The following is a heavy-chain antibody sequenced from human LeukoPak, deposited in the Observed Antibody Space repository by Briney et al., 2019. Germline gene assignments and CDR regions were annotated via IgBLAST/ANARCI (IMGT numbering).Heavy chain of an antibody. CDR1: VGSISNYY. J-gene: IGHJ3*02. V-gene: IGHV4-59*01. Sequence: SETLSLTCTVPVGSISNYYWSWIRQSPGKGLEWIGYIYYSGSTNYNPSLKSRVTISVDTSKNQFSLKLSSVTTADTAVYYCARLHRGEEAFDIWGQGTMVTVSS. CDR2: IYYSGST. CDR3: ARLHRGEEAFDI.